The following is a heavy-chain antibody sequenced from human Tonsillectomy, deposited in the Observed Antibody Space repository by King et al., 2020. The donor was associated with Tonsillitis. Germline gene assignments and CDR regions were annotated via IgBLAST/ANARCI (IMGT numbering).Heavy chain of an antibody. CDR1: GFTFSHYW. D-gene: IGHD1-26*01. V-gene: IGHV3-7*03. Sequence: VQLVESGGGLVQPGGSLRLSCVASGFTFSHYWMSWVRQAPGKGLEWVANIDQDGSEKNYVDSAKGRFTISRDNAKNFLYLQMNSLIAEDTAVYYCARHPVGRSDVWGNGTTVTVSS. CDR2: IDQDGSEK. CDR3: ARHPVGRSDV. J-gene: IGHJ6*04.